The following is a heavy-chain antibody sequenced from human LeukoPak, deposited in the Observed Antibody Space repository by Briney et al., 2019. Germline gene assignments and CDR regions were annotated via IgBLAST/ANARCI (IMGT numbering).Heavy chain of an antibody. CDR1: GGTFSSSA. CDR2: IIPILGIA. Sequence: SVKVSCKASGGTFSSSAISWVRQAPGQGLEWMGRIIPILGIANYAQKFQGRVTITADKSTSTAYMELSSLRSEDTAVYYCARLNYYDSSGYAFDIWGQGTMVTVSS. D-gene: IGHD3-22*01. J-gene: IGHJ3*02. V-gene: IGHV1-69*04. CDR3: ARLNYYDSSGYAFDI.